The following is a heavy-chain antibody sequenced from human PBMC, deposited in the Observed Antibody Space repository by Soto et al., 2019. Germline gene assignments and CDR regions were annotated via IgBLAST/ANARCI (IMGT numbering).Heavy chain of an antibody. Sequence: PGESLRLSYAASGFTFSSYSMNWVRQAPGKGLEWVSYISPSSSTIYYADSVKGRFTISRDNAKNTLYLHMNSLRAEDTAVYYCGRDMQLWRLDSWGQGT. CDR2: ISPSSSTI. V-gene: IGHV3-48*04. CDR3: GRDMQLWRLDS. D-gene: IGHD2-21*01. J-gene: IGHJ4*02. CDR1: GFTFSSYS.